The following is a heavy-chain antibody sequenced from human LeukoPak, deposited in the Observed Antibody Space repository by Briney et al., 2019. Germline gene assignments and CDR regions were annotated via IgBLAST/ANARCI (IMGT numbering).Heavy chain of an antibody. J-gene: IGHJ4*02. V-gene: IGHV3-15*01. D-gene: IGHD4/OR15-4a*01. CDR1: RFTFSNAW. Sequence: PGGSLRLSCAASRFTFSNAWMNWVRQAPGKGLEGVGRIKSKGDGETTDYAATVKGRFTISRDDSHKMVYLQLNSLKIEDTAVYYCAIDEPNYAPYDFDYWGQGTLVTVSS. CDR2: IKSKGDGETT. CDR3: AIDEPNYAPYDFDY.